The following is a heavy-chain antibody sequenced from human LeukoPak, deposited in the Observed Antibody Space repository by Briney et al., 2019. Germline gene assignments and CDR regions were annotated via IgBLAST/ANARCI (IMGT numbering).Heavy chain of an antibody. CDR3: ARSTTVDTTIDY. CDR1: GFTFSDHY. J-gene: IGHJ4*02. V-gene: IGHV3-72*01. D-gene: IGHD4-23*01. Sequence: PGGSLRLSCAASGFTFSDHYMDWVRQAPGKGLEWVGRTRNKANSYTTEYAASVKGRFTISRDDSKNSLYLQMNSLKTEDTAVYYCARSTTVDTTIDYWGQGTLVTVSS. CDR2: TRNKANSYTT.